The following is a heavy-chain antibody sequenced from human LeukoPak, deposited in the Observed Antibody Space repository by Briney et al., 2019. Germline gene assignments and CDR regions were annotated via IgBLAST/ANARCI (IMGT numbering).Heavy chain of an antibody. D-gene: IGHD2-15*01. V-gene: IGHV3-23*01. Sequence: GGSLRLSCAASGFTFGNYAMSWVRQAPGKGLEWVSAIGGSGDSTYYADSVKGRFTISRDNSENTLYLQMNSLRAEDTAVYYCAKGGYCSGGSCRRDAFDIWGQGTMVTVSS. CDR2: IGGSGDST. CDR1: GFTFGNYA. J-gene: IGHJ3*02. CDR3: AKGGYCSGGSCRRDAFDI.